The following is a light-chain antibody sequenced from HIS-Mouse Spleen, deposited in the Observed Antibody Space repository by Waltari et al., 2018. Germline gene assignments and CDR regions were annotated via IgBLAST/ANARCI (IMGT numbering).Light chain of an antibody. CDR1: QSISSW. CDR3: QQYNSYSYT. J-gene: IGKJ2*01. V-gene: IGKV1-5*03. Sequence: DIQMTQSPSTLSASVGDRVNITCRASQSISSWLSWYQQKPGKAPKLLIYKASSLESGVPSRFSGSGSVTEFTLTISSLQPDDFATYYCQQYNSYSYTFGQGTKLEIK. CDR2: KAS.